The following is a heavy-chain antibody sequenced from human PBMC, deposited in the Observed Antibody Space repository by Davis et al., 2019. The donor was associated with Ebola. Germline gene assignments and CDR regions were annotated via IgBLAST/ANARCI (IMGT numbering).Heavy chain of an antibody. D-gene: IGHD6-6*01. CDR3: AKGGQFVRFGDFDY. Sequence: GESLKISCAASGFTFSSYGMHWVRQAPGKGLEWVAVISYDGSNKYYADSVKGRFTISRDNSKNTLYLQMNSLRAEDTAVYYCAKGGQFVRFGDFDYWGQGTLVTVSS. V-gene: IGHV3-33*05. J-gene: IGHJ4*02. CDR1: GFTFSSYG. CDR2: ISYDGSNK.